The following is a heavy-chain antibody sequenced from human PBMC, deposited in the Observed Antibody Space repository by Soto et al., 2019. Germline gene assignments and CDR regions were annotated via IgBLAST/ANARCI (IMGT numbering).Heavy chain of an antibody. D-gene: IGHD5-18*01. CDR3: ARGYIQLWLLGWFDP. Sequence: QVQLQESGPGLVKPSQTLSLTCTVSGGSISSGDYYWSWIRQPPGKGLEWIGYIYYSGSTYYNPSLKSRVTTSVDTSKNQFSLKLSSVTAADTAVYYCARGYIQLWLLGWFDPWGQGTLVTVSS. CDR1: GGSISSGDYY. CDR2: IYYSGST. V-gene: IGHV4-30-4*01. J-gene: IGHJ5*02.